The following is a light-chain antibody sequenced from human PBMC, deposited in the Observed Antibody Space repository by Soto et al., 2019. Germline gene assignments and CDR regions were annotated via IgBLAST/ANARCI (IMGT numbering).Light chain of an antibody. V-gene: IGLV2-23*01. Sequence: QSVLTQPASVSGSPGQSITISCTGTSSDVGNYNFVSWYQQHPGKAPKLMISEGGKRPSGVSDRFSGSKSGNTASLTISGLQAEDEADYYCCSYAGSSTYVFGPGTNVTVL. CDR1: SSDVGNYNF. J-gene: IGLJ1*01. CDR3: CSYAGSSTYV. CDR2: EGG.